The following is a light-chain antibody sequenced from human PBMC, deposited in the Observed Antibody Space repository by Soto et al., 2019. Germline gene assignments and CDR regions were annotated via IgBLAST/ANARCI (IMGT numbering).Light chain of an antibody. CDR2: EVS. Sequence: QSALTQPASVSGSPGQSITISCTGTSSDVGGYIYVSWYQQHPGKAPKLMIFEVSNRPSGVSNRFSGSKSGNTASLTISGLQAEDEADYYCSSYTSSSNYVFGTGTKVTVL. CDR1: SSDVGGYIY. J-gene: IGLJ1*01. V-gene: IGLV2-14*01. CDR3: SSYTSSSNYV.